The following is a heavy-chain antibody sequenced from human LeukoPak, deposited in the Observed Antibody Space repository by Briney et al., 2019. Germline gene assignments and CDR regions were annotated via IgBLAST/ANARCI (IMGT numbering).Heavy chain of an antibody. D-gene: IGHD5-24*01. Sequence: SETLSLTCTVSGGSISSYYWSWIRQPPGKGLEWIGYIYCSGSTNYNPSLKSRVTISVDTSKNQFSLKLSSVTAADTAVYYCARAMAGLDPWGQGTLVTVSS. CDR2: IYCSGST. CDR1: GGSISSYY. CDR3: ARAMAGLDP. V-gene: IGHV4-59*01. J-gene: IGHJ5*02.